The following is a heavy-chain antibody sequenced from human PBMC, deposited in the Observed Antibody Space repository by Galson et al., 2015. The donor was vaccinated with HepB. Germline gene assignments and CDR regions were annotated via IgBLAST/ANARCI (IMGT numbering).Heavy chain of an antibody. V-gene: IGHV4-59*01. CDR1: GGSISSYY. CDR2: IYYSGST. Sequence: SETLSLTCTVSGGSISSYYWSWIRQPPGKGLEWIGYIYYSGSTNYNPSLKSRVTISVDTSKNQFSLKLSSVTAADTAVYYCANGGGSYYEGAFDIWGQGTMVTVSS. J-gene: IGHJ3*02. D-gene: IGHD1-26*01. CDR3: ANGGGSYYEGAFDI.